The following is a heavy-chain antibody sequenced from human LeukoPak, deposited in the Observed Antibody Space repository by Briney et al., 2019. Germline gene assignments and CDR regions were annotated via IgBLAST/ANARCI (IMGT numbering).Heavy chain of an antibody. CDR2: IYTSGST. V-gene: IGHV4-39*07. D-gene: IGHD6-13*01. CDR1: GASFSTSGSY. Sequence: SETLSLTCAVSGASFSTSGSYWAWIRQSPGEGLEWIGRIYTSGSTNYNPSLKSRVTMSVDTSKNQFSLKLSSVTAADTAVYYCARDLVAAAGMGRFDPWGQGTLVTVSS. J-gene: IGHJ5*02. CDR3: ARDLVAAAGMGRFDP.